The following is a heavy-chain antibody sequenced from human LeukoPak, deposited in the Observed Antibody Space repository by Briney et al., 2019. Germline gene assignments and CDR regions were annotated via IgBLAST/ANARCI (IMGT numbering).Heavy chain of an antibody. Sequence: PGGSLRLSCAASGFTVSSNYMSWVRRAPGKGLEWVSVIYSGGSTYYADSVKGRFTISRDNSKNTLYLQMNSLRAEDTAVYYCAKTMVDRYPNQYYFDYWGQGTLVTVSS. CDR2: IYSGGST. CDR3: AKTMVDRYPNQYYFDY. CDR1: GFTVSSNY. V-gene: IGHV3-53*01. D-gene: IGHD2-15*01. J-gene: IGHJ4*02.